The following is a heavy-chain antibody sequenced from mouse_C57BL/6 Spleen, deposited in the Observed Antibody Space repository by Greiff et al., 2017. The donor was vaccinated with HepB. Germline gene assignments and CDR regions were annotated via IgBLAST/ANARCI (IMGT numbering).Heavy chain of an antibody. CDR1: GYTFTSYT. CDR3: ARGLSSYWYFDV. Sequence: VQLQQSGAELARPGASVKMSCKASGYTFTSYTMHWVKQRPGQGLEWIGYINPSSGYTKYNQKFKDKATLTADKSSSTAYMQLSSLTSEDSAVYYCARGLSSYWYFDVWGTGTTVTVSS. J-gene: IGHJ1*03. CDR2: INPSSGYT. D-gene: IGHD3-1*01. V-gene: IGHV1-4*01.